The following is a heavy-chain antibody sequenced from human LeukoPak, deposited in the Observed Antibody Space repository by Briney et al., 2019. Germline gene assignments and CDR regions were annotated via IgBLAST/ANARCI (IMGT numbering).Heavy chain of an antibody. D-gene: IGHD6-19*01. CDR1: GFTFSNYD. V-gene: IGHV3-53*01. CDR3: ARDDGSGCLDY. CDR2: TYNGGST. Sequence: GGSLRLSCAASGFTFSNYDMSWVRQAPGKGLEWVSLTYNGGSTYYADSVKGRFTISRDNSKNTLYLQMNTLRAEDTAVYYCARDDGSGCLDYWGQGTLVTVSS. J-gene: IGHJ4*02.